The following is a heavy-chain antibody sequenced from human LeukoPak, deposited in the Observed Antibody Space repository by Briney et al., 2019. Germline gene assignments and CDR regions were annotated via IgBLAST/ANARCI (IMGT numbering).Heavy chain of an antibody. CDR2: INPSGGST. D-gene: IGHD3-22*01. V-gene: IGHV1-46*01. Sequence: GASVKVSCKASGYTFTGYYMHWVRQAPGQGLEWMGIINPSGGSTSYAQKFQGRVTMTRDTSTSTVYMEMRSLRSEDTAVYYCARGASPYDSSGYYSNWGQGTLVTVSS. J-gene: IGHJ4*02. CDR3: ARGASPYDSSGYYSN. CDR1: GYTFTGYY.